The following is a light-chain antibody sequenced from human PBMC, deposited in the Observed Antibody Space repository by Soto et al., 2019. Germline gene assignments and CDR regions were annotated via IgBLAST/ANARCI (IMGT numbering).Light chain of an antibody. Sequence: QSALTQPRSVSGSPGQSVTISCTGSSSDAGDYNSVSWYQKNPGKAPKLMIYDVNKRPSGVPDRFSGSKSGNTASLTISGLQAEDEADYYCCSYGGSYTVVFGGGTKLTVL. CDR1: SSDAGDYNS. V-gene: IGLV2-11*01. J-gene: IGLJ2*01. CDR2: DVN. CDR3: CSYGGSYTVV.